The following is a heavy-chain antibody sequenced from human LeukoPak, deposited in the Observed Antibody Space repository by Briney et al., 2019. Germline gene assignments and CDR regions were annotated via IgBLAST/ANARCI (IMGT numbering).Heavy chain of an antibody. Sequence: GGSLRLACVGSGFTFSDKWMSWVRQAPGKGPEWVASIKKDGSQKYYVGSVKGRFTISRDNAQNSLYLQMSSLRVEDTAIYSCARVGWELLNLHFDPWGQGTLVTVSS. V-gene: IGHV3-7*03. CDR1: GFTFSDKW. CDR3: ARVGWELLNLHFDP. D-gene: IGHD1-26*01. CDR2: IKKDGSQK. J-gene: IGHJ5*02.